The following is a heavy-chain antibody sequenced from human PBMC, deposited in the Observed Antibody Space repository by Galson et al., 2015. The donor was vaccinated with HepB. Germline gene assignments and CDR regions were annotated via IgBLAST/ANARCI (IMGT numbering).Heavy chain of an antibody. J-gene: IGHJ4*02. D-gene: IGHD2-8*02. CDR3: ASLVGVDY. CDR1: GFTFSSYA. CDR2: ISGSGGST. Sequence: SLRLSCAASGFTFSSYALSWVRQAPGKGLEWVSGISGSGGSTKYADSVKGRFTISRDNSKNTLYLQMNSLRAEDTALYYCASLVGVDYWGQGTLVTVSS. V-gene: IGHV3-23*01.